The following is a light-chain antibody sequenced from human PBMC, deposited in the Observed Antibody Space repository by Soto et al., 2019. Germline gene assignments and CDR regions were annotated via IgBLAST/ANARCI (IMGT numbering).Light chain of an antibody. CDR1: QSVTTS. Sequence: EAVVTPCSPTLSLSPGELSTPSCRASQSVTTSLVWYQQRPGEAPRLLIYGASKRAVGVPARFSGSGSGTEFTLTITSLQSEDFAAYYCQQYNSWPQTFGQGTKVDIK. CDR2: GAS. CDR3: QQYNSWPQT. V-gene: IGKV3-15*01. J-gene: IGKJ1*01.